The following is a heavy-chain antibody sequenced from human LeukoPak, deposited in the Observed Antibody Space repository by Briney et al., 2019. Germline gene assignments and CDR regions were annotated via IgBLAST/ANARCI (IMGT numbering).Heavy chain of an antibody. CDR1: GFTFRSYA. CDR2: ISGSGGLT. CDR3: AKDKLMIVVANYPYYFDS. V-gene: IGHV3-23*01. Sequence: GGSLRLSCAASGFTFRSYAMSWVRQAPGKGLGWVSAISGSGGLTYYADSVKGRFTVSRDNSKNTLYLQMNSLRAEDTAVYYCAKDKLMIVVANYPYYFDSWGQGTLVTASS. D-gene: IGHD3-22*01. J-gene: IGHJ4*02.